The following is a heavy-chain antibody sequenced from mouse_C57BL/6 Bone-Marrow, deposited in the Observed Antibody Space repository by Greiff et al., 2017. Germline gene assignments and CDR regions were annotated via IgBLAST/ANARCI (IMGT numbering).Heavy chain of an antibody. CDR3: AIQRGCSNDVGFAY. CDR1: GYTFTSYW. D-gene: IGHD2-12*01. J-gene: IGHJ3*01. Sequence: VQLQQSGAELAKPGASVKLSCKASGYTFTSYWMHWVKQRPGQGLEWIGYINPSSGYTKYNQKFKDKATLTAAKSSSTAYMQLSSLTYEDSAVYYCAIQRGCSNDVGFAYWGQGTLVTVAA. CDR2: INPSSGYT. V-gene: IGHV1-7*01.